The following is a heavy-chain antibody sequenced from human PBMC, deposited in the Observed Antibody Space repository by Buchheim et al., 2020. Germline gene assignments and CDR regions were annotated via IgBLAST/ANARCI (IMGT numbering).Heavy chain of an antibody. CDR3: ARGVLWFGDQLVGMDV. CDR1: GGSISSYY. Sequence: QVQLQESGPGLVKPSETLSLTCTVSGGSISSYYWSWIRQPPGTGLEWIGYIYYSGSTNYNPSLKSRVTISVDTSKNQFSLKLCSVTAADSAVYYCARGVLWFGDQLVGMDVWGQGTT. V-gene: IGHV4-59*01. D-gene: IGHD3-10*01. CDR2: IYYSGST. J-gene: IGHJ6*01.